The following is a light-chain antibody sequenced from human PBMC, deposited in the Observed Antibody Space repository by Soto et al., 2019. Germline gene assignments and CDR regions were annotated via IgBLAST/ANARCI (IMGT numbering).Light chain of an antibody. CDR3: QQRYNWPIT. Sequence: PGESATLSCRASQSVSSYVAWYQQKPGQAPRLLIYDAINRATGIPARFSGSGSGTDFTLTISSLEPEDFAVYYCQQRYNWPITFGQGTRLEI. CDR1: QSVSSY. J-gene: IGKJ5*01. V-gene: IGKV3-11*01. CDR2: DAI.